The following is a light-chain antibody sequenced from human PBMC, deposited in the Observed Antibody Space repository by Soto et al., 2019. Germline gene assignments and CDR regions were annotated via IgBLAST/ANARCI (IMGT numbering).Light chain of an antibody. V-gene: IGKV1-5*01. CDR1: QSIGSW. CDR2: DAS. Sequence: DIQMTQSPSTLSASVGDRVTITCRASQSIGSWLAWYQQKPGKAPKLLIYDASRLESGVPSRFSGSGSGTEYTLPISSLQPDDFATYYCQQYRSYSPLTFGGGTKVEIK. J-gene: IGKJ4*01. CDR3: QQYRSYSPLT.